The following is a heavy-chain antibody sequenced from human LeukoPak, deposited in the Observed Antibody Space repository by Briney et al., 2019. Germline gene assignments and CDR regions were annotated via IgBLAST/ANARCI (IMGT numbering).Heavy chain of an antibody. CDR3: AREYSSSWYGEYFQH. D-gene: IGHD6-13*01. V-gene: IGHV1-2*02. CDR2: INPNSGGT. Sequence: ASVKVSCKASGYTFTGYYMHWVRQAPGQGLEWMGWINPNSGGTNYAQKFQGRVTMTRDTSTSTAYMELSRLRSDDTAVYYCAREYSSSWYGEYFQHWGQGTLVTVSS. J-gene: IGHJ1*01. CDR1: GYTFTGYY.